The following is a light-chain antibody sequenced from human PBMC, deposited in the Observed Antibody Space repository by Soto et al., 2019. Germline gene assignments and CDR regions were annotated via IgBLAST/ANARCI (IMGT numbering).Light chain of an antibody. Sequence: DVQMTQSPSTLSASVGDRVTITCRASQSVSSWLAWYQQKPGKAPKLLIYGASSSESGVPSRFSGSASGTEFTLAISSLQPDDFATYYCQQSNNYPWTFGQGTKVEIK. J-gene: IGKJ1*01. V-gene: IGKV1-5*01. CDR1: QSVSSW. CDR3: QQSNNYPWT. CDR2: GAS.